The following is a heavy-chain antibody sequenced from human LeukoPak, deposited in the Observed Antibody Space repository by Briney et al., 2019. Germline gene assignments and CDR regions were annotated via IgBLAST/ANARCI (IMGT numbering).Heavy chain of an antibody. Sequence: GGSLRLSCTASGFAFSVDAMSWLRQPPGKGLEGVSTINANSGTTSYAASVRGRLTISRDNSKNTLYLQQNTLRADDTATYYCAKPISGGLAVTADWFHPWGQGTLVVVSS. V-gene: IGHV3-23*01. CDR3: AKPISGGLAVTADWFHP. CDR2: INANSGTT. J-gene: IGHJ5*01. D-gene: IGHD6-19*01. CDR1: GFAFSVDA.